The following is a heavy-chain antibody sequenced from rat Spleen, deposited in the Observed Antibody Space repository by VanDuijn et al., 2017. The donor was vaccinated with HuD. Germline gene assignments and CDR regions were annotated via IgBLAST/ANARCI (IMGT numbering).Heavy chain of an antibody. CDR3: ARPTEGIAWFAY. CDR2: ITNTGGST. J-gene: IGHJ3*01. V-gene: IGHV5-31*01. D-gene: IGHD1-11*01. Sequence: EVQLVESGGGLVQPGRSLKLSCVASGFTFNNYWMTWIRQAPGKGLEWVASITNTGGSTYYPDSVKGRFTISRDIAKSILFLEMDSLRSEDTATYYCARPTEGIAWFAYWGQGTLVTVSS. CDR1: GFTFNNYW.